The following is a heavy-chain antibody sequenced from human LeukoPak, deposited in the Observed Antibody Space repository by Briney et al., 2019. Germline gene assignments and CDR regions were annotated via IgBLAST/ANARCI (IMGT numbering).Heavy chain of an antibody. J-gene: IGHJ4*02. V-gene: IGHV3-72*01. CDR2: TRNKANSYTT. Sequence: PGGSLRLSCAASGFTFSDHYMDWVRQAPGKGLEWVGRTRNKANSYTTEYAASVKGRFTISRDYSKNSLYLQMNSLKTEDTAVYYCARASMRGILYYFDYSGQGTLVTVSS. CDR3: ARASMRGILYYFDY. CDR1: GFTFSDHY. D-gene: IGHD1-26*01.